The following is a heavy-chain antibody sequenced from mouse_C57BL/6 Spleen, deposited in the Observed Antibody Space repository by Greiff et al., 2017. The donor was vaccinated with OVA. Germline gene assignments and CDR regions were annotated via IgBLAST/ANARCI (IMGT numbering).Heavy chain of an antibody. J-gene: IGHJ4*01. CDR2: INPSSGYT. Sequence: VQLQQSGAELAKPGASVKLSCKASGYTFTSYWMHWVNQRPGQGLEWIVYINPSSGYTKYNQKFKDKATLTADKSSSTAYMQLSSLTYEDSAVYDCARTGPYDYDGFYAMDYWGQGTSVTVSS. V-gene: IGHV1-7*01. CDR1: GYTFTSYW. CDR3: ARTGPYDYDGFYAMDY. D-gene: IGHD2-4*01.